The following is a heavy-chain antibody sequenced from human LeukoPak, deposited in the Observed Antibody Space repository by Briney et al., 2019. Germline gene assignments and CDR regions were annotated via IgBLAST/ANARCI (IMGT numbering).Heavy chain of an antibody. CDR1: GFTFDYYE. V-gene: IGHV3-48*03. J-gene: IGHJ4*02. CDR3: ARDPLLYYDFWSGYTSYLDY. D-gene: IGHD3-3*01. Sequence: AGGSLRLSCAASGFTFDYYEMNWVRQAPGKGLEWVSYISSSGSSIYYADSVKGRFTLSRDNAKNSLYLQMNSLRAEDTAVYYCARDPLLYYDFWSGYTSYLDYWGQGTLVTVSS. CDR2: ISSSGSSI.